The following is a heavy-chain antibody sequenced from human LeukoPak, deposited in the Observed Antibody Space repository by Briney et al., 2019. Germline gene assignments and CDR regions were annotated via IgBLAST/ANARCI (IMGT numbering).Heavy chain of an antibody. CDR3: ARDLRYYDSSGYYRGYYFDY. CDR2: IWYDGSNK. V-gene: IGHV3-33*01. Sequence: PGGSLRLSCAASGFTFSSYGMHWVRQAPGKGLEWVAVIWYDGSNKYYADSVKGRFTISRDNSKNTLYLQMNSLRAEGTAVYYCARDLRYYDSSGYYRGYYFDYWGQGTLVTVSS. CDR1: GFTFSSYG. D-gene: IGHD3-22*01. J-gene: IGHJ4*02.